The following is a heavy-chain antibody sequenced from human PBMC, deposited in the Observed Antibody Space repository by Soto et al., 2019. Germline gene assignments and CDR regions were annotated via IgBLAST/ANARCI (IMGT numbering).Heavy chain of an antibody. CDR3: VRERQLGV. CDR2: IDASGGTT. V-gene: IGHV3-23*01. CDR1: GFTFSIYA. D-gene: IGHD6-6*01. J-gene: IGHJ6*02. Sequence: LRLSCAASGFTFSIYAMSWARQAPGKGLEWVSVIDASGGTTYTDSVKGRFTISRDNSKNTLYLQMNSLRVEDTAVYYCVRERQLGVWGQGTTVTVSS.